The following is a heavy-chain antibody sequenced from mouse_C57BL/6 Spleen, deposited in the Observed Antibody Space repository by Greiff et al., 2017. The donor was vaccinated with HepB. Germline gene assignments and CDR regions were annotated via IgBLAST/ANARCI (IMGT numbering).Heavy chain of an antibody. J-gene: IGHJ2*01. CDR1: GYAFSSSW. CDR2: IYPGDGDT. V-gene: IGHV1-82*01. CDR3: ARSDY. Sequence: QVQLQQSGPELVKPGASVKISCQASGYAFSSSWMNWVKQRPGKGLEWIGRIYPGDGDTNYNGKFKGKDTLTADKSSSAAYMQLSSLTSEDSAVYFCARSDYWGQGTTLTVSS.